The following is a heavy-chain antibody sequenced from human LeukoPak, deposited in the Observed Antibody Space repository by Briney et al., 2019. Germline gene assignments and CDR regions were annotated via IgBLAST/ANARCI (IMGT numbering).Heavy chain of an antibody. CDR3: ARGYPITIFGVVKRGGNWFDP. Sequence: GASVKVSCKASEYTFTGYYMHWVRQAPGQGLEWMGWINPNSGGTNYAQKFQGRVTMTRDTSISTAYMELSRLRSDDTAVYYRARGYPITIFGVVKRGGNWFDPWGQGTLVTVSS. J-gene: IGHJ5*02. V-gene: IGHV1-2*02. CDR1: EYTFTGYY. D-gene: IGHD3-3*01. CDR2: INPNSGGT.